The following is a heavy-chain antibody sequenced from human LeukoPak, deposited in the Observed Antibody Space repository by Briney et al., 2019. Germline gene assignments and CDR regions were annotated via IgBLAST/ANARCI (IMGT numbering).Heavy chain of an antibody. Sequence: SETLSLTCTVSGGSISSYYWSWIRQPPGKGLEWIGYIYYSGSTNYNPSLKSRVTISVDTSKNQFSLKLSSVTAADTAVYYCARGIYGMDVWGQGTTVTVSS. V-gene: IGHV4-59*01. CDR3: ARGIYGMDV. CDR2: IYYSGST. J-gene: IGHJ6*02. CDR1: GGSISSYY.